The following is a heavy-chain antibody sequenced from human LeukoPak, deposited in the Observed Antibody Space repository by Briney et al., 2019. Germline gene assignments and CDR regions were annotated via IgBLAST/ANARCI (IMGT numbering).Heavy chain of an antibody. CDR2: ISGSGGNT. D-gene: IGHD2-15*01. J-gene: IGHJ5*02. V-gene: IGHV3-23*01. CDR3: AKEGYKT. Sequence: PGGSLRLSCAASGFTFSSYAMSWVRQAPGKGLEWVSGISGSGGNTYYADPVKGRFTISRDNSKNTLYLQMNSLKAEDVALYYFAKEGYKTWGQGTLVSVLS. CDR1: GFTFSSYA.